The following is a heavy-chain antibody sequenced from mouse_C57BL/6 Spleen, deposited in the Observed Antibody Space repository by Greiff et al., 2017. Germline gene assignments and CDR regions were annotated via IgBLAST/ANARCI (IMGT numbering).Heavy chain of an antibody. V-gene: IGHV1-52*01. J-gene: IGHJ4*01. CDR1: GYTFTSYW. Sequence: QVQLQQPGAELVRPGSSVKLSCKASGYTFTSYWMHWVKQRPIQGLEWIGNIDPSDSETHYNQKFKDKATLTVDKSSSTAYMQLSSLTSEDSAVYYGARSFHYYRAMDYWGQGTSVTVSS. D-gene: IGHD1-1*01. CDR2: IDPSDSET. CDR3: ARSFHYYRAMDY.